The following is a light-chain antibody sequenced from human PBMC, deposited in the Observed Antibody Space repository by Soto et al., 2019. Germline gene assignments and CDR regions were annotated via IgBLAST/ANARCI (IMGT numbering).Light chain of an antibody. CDR1: QGVSSY. Sequence: EIVLTQSPATLSLSPGERATLSCRASQGVSSYLAWYQQTPGQAPRLLIYGASTRATGIPARFSGSGSGTEFTLTISNLQSEDFAVYYCQQYNNWPLTFGQGTKVDIK. J-gene: IGKJ1*01. V-gene: IGKV3-15*01. CDR3: QQYNNWPLT. CDR2: GAS.